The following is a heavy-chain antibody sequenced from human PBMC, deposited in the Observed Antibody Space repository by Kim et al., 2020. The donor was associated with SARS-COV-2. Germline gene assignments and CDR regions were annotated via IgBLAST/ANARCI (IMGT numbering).Heavy chain of an antibody. CDR3: ARLVSYYYYMDV. CDR2: IYYSGST. V-gene: IGHV4-59*08. J-gene: IGHJ6*03. CDR1: GGSISSYY. Sequence: SETLSLTCTVSGGSISSYYWSWIRQPPGKGLEWIGYIYYSGSTNYNPSLKSRVTISVDTSKNQFSLKLSSVTAADTAVYYCARLVSYYYYMDVWGKGTTV. D-gene: IGHD3-16*02.